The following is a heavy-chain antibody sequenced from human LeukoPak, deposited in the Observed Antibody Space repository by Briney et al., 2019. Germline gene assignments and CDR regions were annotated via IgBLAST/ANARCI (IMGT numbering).Heavy chain of an antibody. D-gene: IGHD3-22*01. CDR2: IYYSGST. CDR1: GGSISSSSYY. CDR3: ARVDDSSGTLFDY. Sequence: NPSETLSLTCTVSGGSISSSSYYWSWIRQPPGKGLEWIGYIYYSGSTNYNPSLKSRVTISVDTSKNQFSLKLSSVTAADTAVYYCARVDDSSGTLFDYWGQGTLVTVSS. V-gene: IGHV4-61*01. J-gene: IGHJ4*02.